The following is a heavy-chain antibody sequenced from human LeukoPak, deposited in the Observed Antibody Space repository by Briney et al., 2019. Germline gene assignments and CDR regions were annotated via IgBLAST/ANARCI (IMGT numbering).Heavy chain of an antibody. V-gene: IGHV4-34*01. D-gene: IGHD3-10*01. J-gene: IGHJ6*02. Sequence: SETLSLTCAVYGGSFSGYYWSWIRQPPGKGLEWIGEINDSGSTNYNPSLKSRVTISVDTSKNQFSLKLSSVTAADTAVYYCARGMMARGVIIPYYYGMGVWGQGTTVTVSS. CDR1: GGSFSGYY. CDR2: INDSGST. CDR3: ARGMMARGVIIPYYYGMGV.